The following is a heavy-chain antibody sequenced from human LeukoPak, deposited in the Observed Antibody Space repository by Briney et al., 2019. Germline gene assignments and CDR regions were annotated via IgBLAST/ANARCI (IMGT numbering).Heavy chain of an antibody. CDR1: GFTFSSYE. CDR2: ISSSGSTI. V-gene: IGHV3-48*03. D-gene: IGHD3-22*01. CDR3: ARALYDSSGYYSHFDY. Sequence: PGGSLRLSCAASGFTFSSYEMNWVRQAPGKGLEWVSYISSSGSTIYYADSVKGRFTISRDNAKNLLYLQMNSLRAEDTAVYYCARALYDSSGYYSHFDYWSQGTLVTVSS. J-gene: IGHJ4*02.